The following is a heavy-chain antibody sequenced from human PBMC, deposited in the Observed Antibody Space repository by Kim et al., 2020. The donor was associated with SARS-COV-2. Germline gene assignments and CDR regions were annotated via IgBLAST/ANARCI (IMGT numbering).Heavy chain of an antibody. CDR2: ISTSGTTT. CDR3: ARDDDYSDFIDY. V-gene: IGHV3-48*03. D-gene: IGHD4-17*01. J-gene: IGHJ4*02. CDR1: GFTFSSYE. Sequence: GGSLRLSCAVSGFTFSSYEMNWVRQALGKGLEWISYISTSGTTTYYADSVKGRFTISRDNAKNSLYLQMNSLRAEDTALYYCARDDDYSDFIDYWGQGTLVTVSS.